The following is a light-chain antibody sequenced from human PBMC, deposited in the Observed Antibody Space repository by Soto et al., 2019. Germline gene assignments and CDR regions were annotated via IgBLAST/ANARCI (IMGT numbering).Light chain of an antibody. J-gene: IGKJ2*01. Sequence: DIQMTQSPYTLSPSVGDRVSITCRASQSISGWLAGYQQKPGKAPKLLIYDASSLESGVPSRFSGSGSGTEFSLTISRLQPDGFATYYCQQYNSYSVNAFGQGTKLEIK. V-gene: IGKV1-5*01. CDR3: QQYNSYSVNA. CDR2: DAS. CDR1: QSISGW.